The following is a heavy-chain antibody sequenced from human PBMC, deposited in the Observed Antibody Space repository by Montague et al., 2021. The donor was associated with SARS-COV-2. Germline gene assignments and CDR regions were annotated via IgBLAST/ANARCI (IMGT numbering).Heavy chain of an antibody. CDR1: GGSFSGYY. Sequence: SETLSLTCAVYGGSFSGYYWSWIRQPPGKGLEWIGEINHSGSTNYNPSLKSRVTISVDTSKNQFSLKLSSVTAADTAVYYCARGLTVTTLYYYYYGMDVWGRRTTVTVSS. D-gene: IGHD4-17*01. CDR2: INHSGST. J-gene: IGHJ6*02. CDR3: ARGLTVTTLYYYYYGMDV. V-gene: IGHV4-34*01.